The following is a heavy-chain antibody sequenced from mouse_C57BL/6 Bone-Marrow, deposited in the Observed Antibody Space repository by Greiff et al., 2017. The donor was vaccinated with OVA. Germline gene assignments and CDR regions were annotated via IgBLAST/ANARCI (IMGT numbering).Heavy chain of an antibody. D-gene: IGHD2-4*01. CDR3: ASPYDYEGAWFAY. J-gene: IGHJ3*01. Sequence: QVQLQQSGPGLVQPSQSLSITCTVSGFSLTSYGVHWVRQSPGKGLEWLGVIWSGGSTDYNAAFISRLSISKDNSKSQVFFKMSSLQAEDTAIYYCASPYDYEGAWFAYWGQGTLVTVSA. CDR2: IWSGGST. V-gene: IGHV2-2*01. CDR1: GFSLTSYG.